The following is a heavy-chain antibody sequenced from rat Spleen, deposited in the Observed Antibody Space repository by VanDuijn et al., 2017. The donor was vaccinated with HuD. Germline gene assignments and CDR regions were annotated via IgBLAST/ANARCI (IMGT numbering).Heavy chain of an antibody. D-gene: IGHD4-3*01. CDR3: ARRFGRGKNYFDY. J-gene: IGHJ2*01. CDR1: GFTFSNYD. V-gene: IGHV5-25*01. CDR2: ISPSGGST. Sequence: EVQLVESGGGLVQPGRSLKLSCAASGFTFSNYDMAWVRQAPTKGLEWVASISPSGGSTYYRDSVKGRFTVSRDNAKSTLYLQMDSLRSEDTATYYCARRFGRGKNYFDYWGQGVMVTVSS.